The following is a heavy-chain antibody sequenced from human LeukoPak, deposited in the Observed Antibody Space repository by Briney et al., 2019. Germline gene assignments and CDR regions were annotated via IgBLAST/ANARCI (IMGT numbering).Heavy chain of an antibody. CDR3: AKRGVVIRVILVGFHKEAYYFDS. J-gene: IGHJ4*02. CDR1: GITLSNYG. V-gene: IGHV3-23*01. Sequence: PGGSLRLSCAVSGITLSNYGMSWVRQAPGKGLEWVAGISGSGGGTTYADSVKGRFIISRDNAKNTLFLQMNSLRAEDMAVYFCAKRGVVIRVILVGFHKEAYYFDSWGQGALVTVSS. CDR2: ISGSGGGT. D-gene: IGHD3-22*01.